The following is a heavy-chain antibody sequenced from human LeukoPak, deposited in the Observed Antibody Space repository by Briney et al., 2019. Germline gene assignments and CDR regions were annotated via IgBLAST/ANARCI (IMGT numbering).Heavy chain of an antibody. Sequence: PGGSLRLSCAASGFTFSSYEMNWVRQAPGKGLEWVSYISSSGSTIYYADSVKGRFTISRDNAKNSLYLQMNSLRAEDTAVYYCARRCASTSCYGDFDYWGQGTLVTVSS. CDR1: GFTFSSYE. CDR3: ARRCASTSCYGDFDY. V-gene: IGHV3-48*03. D-gene: IGHD2-2*01. CDR2: ISSSGSTI. J-gene: IGHJ4*02.